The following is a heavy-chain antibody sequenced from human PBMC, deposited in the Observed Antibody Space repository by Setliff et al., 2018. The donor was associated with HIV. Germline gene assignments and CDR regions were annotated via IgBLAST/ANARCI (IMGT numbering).Heavy chain of an antibody. CDR1: GGTFSTDA. D-gene: IGHD3-22*01. J-gene: IGHJ3*02. Sequence: SVKVSCKASGGTFSTDAFSWVRQAPGQGLEWMGGIIPFFGTANYAQKFQGRVTITADGSSSTAYMDLSGLRSEDTAVYFCARRGFYDSSGQVWAFDIWGQGTMVTVSS. CDR2: IIPFFGTA. CDR3: ARRGFYDSSGQVWAFDI. V-gene: IGHV1-69*13.